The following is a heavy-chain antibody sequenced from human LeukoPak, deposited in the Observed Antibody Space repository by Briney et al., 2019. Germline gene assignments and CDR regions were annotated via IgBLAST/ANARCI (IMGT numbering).Heavy chain of an antibody. CDR2: IYPGDSDT. J-gene: IGHJ4*02. CDR1: GYNFTSYW. Sequence: ESPKISWKGSGYNFTSYWIGWVRQIPGKGLEWMGIIYPGDSDTRYSPSFQGQVTISADKSISTAYLQWSSLKASDTAMYYCASSTIFGVVTPYYFDYWGQGTLVTVSS. CDR3: ASSTIFGVVTPYYFDY. D-gene: IGHD3-3*01. V-gene: IGHV5-51*01.